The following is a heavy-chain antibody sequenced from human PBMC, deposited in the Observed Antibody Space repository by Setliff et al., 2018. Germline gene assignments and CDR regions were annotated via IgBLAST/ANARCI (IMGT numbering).Heavy chain of an antibody. CDR1: GGSVSPYF. CDR3: AREYVVISFVRNTHQHYGIDV. Sequence: SETLSLTCTVSGGSVSPYFWSWIRQPPGKGLQWIGYIYHNGNTNFNPSLKSRVNMSIDTSKNQFALKLGSVTAADTAVYYCAREYVVISFVRNTHQHYGIDVWGQGTTVTVSS. V-gene: IGHV4-4*08. J-gene: IGHJ6*02. D-gene: IGHD2-21*01. CDR2: IYHNGNT.